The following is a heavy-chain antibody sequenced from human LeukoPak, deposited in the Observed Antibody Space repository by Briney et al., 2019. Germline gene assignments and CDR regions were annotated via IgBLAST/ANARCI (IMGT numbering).Heavy chain of an antibody. Sequence: GGSLRLPCAASGFTFTNYWMHWVRQAPGKGLVWVSRINSDGSSRNYADSVKGRFSISRDNAKNTLYLQMSNLRAEDTAVYYCASASSHRIAAGGDYWGQGTLVTVSS. V-gene: IGHV3-74*01. CDR2: INSDGSSR. J-gene: IGHJ4*02. CDR3: ASASSHRIAAGGDY. CDR1: GFTFTNYW. D-gene: IGHD6-13*01.